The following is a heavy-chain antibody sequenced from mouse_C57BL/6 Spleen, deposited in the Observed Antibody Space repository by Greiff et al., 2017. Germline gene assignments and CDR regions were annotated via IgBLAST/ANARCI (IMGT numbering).Heavy chain of an antibody. Sequence: QVQLQQPGAELVKPGASVKVSCTASGYTFTSYWMHWVKQRPGQGLEWIGRIHPSDSDTNYNQTFKGKATLTVDKSSSPAYMQLSSLTPGDSAVYYCAMVVTTQTSSFAYWCQGTLVTVSA. J-gene: IGHJ3*01. CDR1: GYTFTSYW. V-gene: IGHV1-74*01. D-gene: IGHD2-2*01. CDR3: AMVVTTQTSSFAY. CDR2: IHPSDSDT.